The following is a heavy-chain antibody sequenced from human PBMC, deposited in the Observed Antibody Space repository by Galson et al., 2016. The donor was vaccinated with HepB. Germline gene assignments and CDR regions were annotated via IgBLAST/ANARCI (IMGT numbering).Heavy chain of an antibody. J-gene: IGHJ4*02. CDR2: FNPSAGVT. Sequence: SVKVSCKASGYTFINYHVHWVRQAPGQGLEWMAIFNPSAGVTSSAPNFRGRVTMTRDTSTSTVYMEVSSLRSDDTAVYYCARERPAAYYFDDWGQGTLVTVSS. CDR1: GYTFINYH. D-gene: IGHD2-2*01. CDR3: ARERPAAYYFDD. V-gene: IGHV1-46*01.